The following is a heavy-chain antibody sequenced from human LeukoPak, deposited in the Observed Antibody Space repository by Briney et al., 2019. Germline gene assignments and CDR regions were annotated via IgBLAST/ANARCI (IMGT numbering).Heavy chain of an antibody. Sequence: PGGSLRLSCAASGFTFSNYWLTWVRQAPGQGLEWVANIKQDGSEKHCVDSVKGRFTIFRDNAKNSLYLQMNSLRAEDTAVYYCARDRQIAYWGRGTLITVSS. V-gene: IGHV3-7*01. CDR1: GFTFSNYW. J-gene: IGHJ4*02. CDR2: IKQDGSEK. CDR3: ARDRQIAY.